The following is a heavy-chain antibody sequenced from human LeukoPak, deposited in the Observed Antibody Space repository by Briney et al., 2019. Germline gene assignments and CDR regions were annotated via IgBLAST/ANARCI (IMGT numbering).Heavy chain of an antibody. D-gene: IGHD3-10*01. CDR1: GFTVSNYW. V-gene: IGHV3-7*01. J-gene: IGHJ5*02. Sequence: GGSLRLSCAASGFTVSNYWMSWVRQAPGKGLEWVASIKKDGSEKNYVDSVKGRLTISRDNAKNSLYLQMYSLRAEDTAVSFCARDPGNSYYYGSGSYYTWNWFDPWGQGTLVTVSS. CDR3: ARDPGNSYYYGSGSYYTWNWFDP. CDR2: IKKDGSEK.